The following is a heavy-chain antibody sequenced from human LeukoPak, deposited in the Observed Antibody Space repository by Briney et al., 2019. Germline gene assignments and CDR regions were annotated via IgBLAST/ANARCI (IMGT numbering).Heavy chain of an antibody. CDR1: GGSISNDGYY. V-gene: IGHV4-31*03. J-gene: IGHJ4*02. D-gene: IGHD3-22*01. CDR3: ARLTRAYDYDSHTYFDY. Sequence: SQTLSLTCTVAGGSISNDGYYWSWIRQHPGKGLEWIGEIYHSGSTNYNPSLKSRVTISVDKFKNQFSLKLTSVTAADTAVYYCARLTRAYDYDSHTYFDYWGQGTLVTVSS. CDR2: IYHSGST.